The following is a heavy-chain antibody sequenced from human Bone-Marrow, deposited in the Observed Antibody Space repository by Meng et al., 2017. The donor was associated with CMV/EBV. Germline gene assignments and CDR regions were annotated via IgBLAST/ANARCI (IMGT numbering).Heavy chain of an antibody. CDR2: IYYSGST. Sequence: SETLSLTCAVYGGSFSGYYWSWIRQPPGKGLEWIGYIYYSGSTNYNPSLKSRVTISVDTSKNQFSLKLSSVTAADTAVYHCARAGYDFWSGYSLHGLMDVWGQGTTVTVSS. CDR1: GGSFSGYY. J-gene: IGHJ6*02. V-gene: IGHV4-59*01. D-gene: IGHD3-3*01. CDR3: ARAGYDFWSGYSLHGLMDV.